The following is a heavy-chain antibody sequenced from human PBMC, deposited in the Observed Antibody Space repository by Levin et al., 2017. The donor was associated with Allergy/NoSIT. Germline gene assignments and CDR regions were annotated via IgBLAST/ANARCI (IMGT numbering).Heavy chain of an antibody. CDR2: INHSGST. V-gene: IGHV4-34*01. CDR1: GGSFSGYY. D-gene: IGHD2-21*02. J-gene: IGHJ3*02. CDR3: ARVGNGVTGPDAFDI. Sequence: GSLRLSCAVYGGSFSGYYWTWIRQSPGKGLEWIGEINHSGSTNYNPSLKSRVTISVDTSKNQFSLKLSSVTAADTAVYYCARVGNGVTGPDAFDIWGQGTMVTVSS.